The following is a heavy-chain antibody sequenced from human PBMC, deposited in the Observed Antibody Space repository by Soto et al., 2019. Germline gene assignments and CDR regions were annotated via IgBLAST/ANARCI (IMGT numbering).Heavy chain of an antibody. V-gene: IGHV1-18*01. J-gene: IGHJ4*02. CDR3: ARIPVGSGGYFEHYFDY. Sequence: ASVKVSCKASGYTFTNYGITWVRQAPGQGLEWLGWINPYNGNTNYAQKSQGRVTMTTDTSTSTAYMELRSLRSDDTAVYYCARIPVGSGGYFEHYFDYWGQGAQVTVSS. CDR2: INPYNGNT. D-gene: IGHD3-22*01. CDR1: GYTFTNYG.